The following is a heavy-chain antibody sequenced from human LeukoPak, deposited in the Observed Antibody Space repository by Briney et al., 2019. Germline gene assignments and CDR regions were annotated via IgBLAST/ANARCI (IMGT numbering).Heavy chain of an antibody. Sequence: SLRLSCAASGFPFSRYWMSWVRQAPGKGLEWVSGISWNSGSIGYADFVKGRFTISRDNAKNSLYLQMNSLRAEDTALYYCAKGKKITVTGLFDYWGQGTLVTVSS. D-gene: IGHD6-19*01. V-gene: IGHV3-9*01. J-gene: IGHJ4*02. CDR3: AKGKKITVTGLFDY. CDR2: ISWNSGSI. CDR1: GFPFSRYW.